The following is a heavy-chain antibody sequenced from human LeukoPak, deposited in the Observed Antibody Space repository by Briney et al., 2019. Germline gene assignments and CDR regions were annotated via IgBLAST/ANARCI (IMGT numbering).Heavy chain of an antibody. J-gene: IGHJ4*02. V-gene: IGHV3-48*01. CDR1: GFTFSSYS. D-gene: IGHD2-2*01. CDR3: ARDTGSTSSYGSDY. Sequence: GGSLRLSCAASGFTFSSYSMNRVRQAPGKGLEWVSYISSSSSTIYYADSVKGRFTISRDNAKNSLCLQMNSLRAEDTAVYYCARDTGSTSSYGSDYWGQGTLVTVSS. CDR2: ISSSSSTI.